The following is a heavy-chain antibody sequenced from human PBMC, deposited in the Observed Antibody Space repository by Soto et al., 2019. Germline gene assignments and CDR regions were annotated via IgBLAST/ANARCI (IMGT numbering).Heavy chain of an antibody. CDR3: AREGRAQNWIDP. CDR1: GGSITSGGYS. Sequence: SETLSLTCSISGGSITSGGYSWNWIRQPPGKGLEWIGNIYHSGSTYYNPSLKSRVTLSVDTSKNQFSLKLDSVTAADTAVYYCAREGRAQNWIDPWGQGTLVTVSS. J-gene: IGHJ5*02. V-gene: IGHV4-30-2*01. CDR2: IYHSGST.